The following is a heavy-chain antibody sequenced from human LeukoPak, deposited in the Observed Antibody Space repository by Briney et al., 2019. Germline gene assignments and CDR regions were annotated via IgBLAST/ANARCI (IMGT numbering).Heavy chain of an antibody. CDR1: GFTFSTYW. D-gene: IGHD6-13*01. Sequence: GGSLRLSCAASGFTFSTYWMHWVRQAPGKGLVWLSRINNDGTHTNYVDSVKGRLTVSRDNAKDTLYLQMTSLKAEDTAVYYCAKAPSTIAAAGTWYFDYWGQGTLVTVSS. CDR2: INNDGTHT. J-gene: IGHJ4*02. V-gene: IGHV3-74*01. CDR3: AKAPSTIAAAGTWYFDY.